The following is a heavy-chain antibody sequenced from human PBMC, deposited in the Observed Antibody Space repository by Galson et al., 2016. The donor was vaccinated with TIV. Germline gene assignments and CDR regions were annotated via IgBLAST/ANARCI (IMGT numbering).Heavy chain of an antibody. CDR2: TFYRSKWYN. Sequence: CAIPGDSVSSYSAAWNWLRQSPSRGLEWLGRTFYRSKWYNDYAPSVKSRININPDTSKNQLSLQLNTVTPEDTSAYYCARSTPSVFGIIMTLDSWGLGTLVTVSS. CDR1: GDSVSSYSAA. D-gene: IGHD3-16*01. J-gene: IGHJ4*02. V-gene: IGHV6-1*01. CDR3: ARSTPSVFGIIMTLDS.